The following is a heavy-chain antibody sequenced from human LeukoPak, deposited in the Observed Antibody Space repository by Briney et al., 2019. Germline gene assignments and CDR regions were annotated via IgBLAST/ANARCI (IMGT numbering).Heavy chain of an antibody. CDR2: IYSGGST. D-gene: IGHD3-16*01. Sequence: GGSLRLSCAASGFTVSSNYMSWVRQAPGKGLEWVSVIYSGGSTYYADSVKGRFTISRDNSKNTLYLQMNSLRADDTAVYYCAKDTPLCYFDYWGQGTLVTVSS. V-gene: IGHV3-66*02. CDR3: AKDTPLCYFDY. J-gene: IGHJ4*02. CDR1: GFTVSSNY.